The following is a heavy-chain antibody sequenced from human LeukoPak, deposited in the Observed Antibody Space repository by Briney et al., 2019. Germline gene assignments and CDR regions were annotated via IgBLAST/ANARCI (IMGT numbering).Heavy chain of an antibody. V-gene: IGHV1-58*02. J-gene: IGHJ3*02. CDR3: AANHRYSGSYYGHHPFDI. Sequence: SVKVSCKASGFTFTSSAMQWVRQARGQRLEWIGWIVVGSGNTNYAQKFQERVTITRDMSTSTAYMELSSLRSEDTAVYYCAANHRYSGSYYGHHPFDIWGQGTMVTVFS. D-gene: IGHD1-26*01. CDR2: IVVGSGNT. CDR1: GFTFTSSA.